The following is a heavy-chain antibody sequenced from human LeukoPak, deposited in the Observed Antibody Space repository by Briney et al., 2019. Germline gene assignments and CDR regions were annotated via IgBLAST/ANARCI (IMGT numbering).Heavy chain of an antibody. CDR3: ARHGTITTYAYYSYYFDV. CDR1: GFTFSSYA. V-gene: IGHV3-23*01. D-gene: IGHD4-11*01. Sequence: GGSLRLSCAASGFTFSSYAMSWVRQAPGKGLEWVSAISGSGGSTYYADSVKGRFTISRDNSKNTLYLQMNSLRAEDTAVYSCARHGTITTYAYYSYYFDVWGKGTTVTVSS. J-gene: IGHJ6*03. CDR2: ISGSGGST.